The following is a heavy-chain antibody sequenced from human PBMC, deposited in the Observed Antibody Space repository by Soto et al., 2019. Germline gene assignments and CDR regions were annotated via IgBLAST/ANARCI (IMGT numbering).Heavy chain of an antibody. CDR3: TYLWFGELWGYYGMDV. CDR2: INHSGST. Sequence: QVQLQQWGAGLLKPSETLSLTCAVYGGSFSGYYWSWIRQPPGKGLEWIGEINHSGSTNYNPSLKSRVTIAVDPSKNQFSLKLSSVTAADTAVYCCTYLWFGELWGYYGMDVWGQGTTVTVSS. J-gene: IGHJ6*02. V-gene: IGHV4-34*01. D-gene: IGHD3-10*01. CDR1: GGSFSGYY.